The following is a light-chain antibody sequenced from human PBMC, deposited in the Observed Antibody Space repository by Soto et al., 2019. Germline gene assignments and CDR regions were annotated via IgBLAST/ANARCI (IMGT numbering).Light chain of an antibody. Sequence: QSVLTXPPSVSGAPGQRGTISCTGSSSNIGAGYDVHWYQQLPGTAPKLLIYGNSNRPSGVPDRFSGSKSGTSASLAITGLQAEDEADYYCQSYDSSLSGSGVFGTGTKVTVL. CDR2: GNS. CDR3: QSYDSSLSGSGV. J-gene: IGLJ1*01. CDR1: SSNIGAGYD. V-gene: IGLV1-40*01.